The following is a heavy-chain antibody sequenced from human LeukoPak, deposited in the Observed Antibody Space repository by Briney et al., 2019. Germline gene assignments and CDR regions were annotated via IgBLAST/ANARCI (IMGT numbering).Heavy chain of an antibody. CDR1: GGSFSGYY. D-gene: IGHD1-14*01. J-gene: IGHJ4*02. CDR3: ARRKLRREILD. V-gene: IGHV4-34*01. Sequence: SETLSLTCAVYGGSFSGYYWSWIRQPPGKGLEWIGEINHSGSTNYNPSLKSRVTISVDTSKNQFSLKLSSVTAADTAVYYCARRKLRREILDWGQGTPVTVSS. CDR2: INHSGST.